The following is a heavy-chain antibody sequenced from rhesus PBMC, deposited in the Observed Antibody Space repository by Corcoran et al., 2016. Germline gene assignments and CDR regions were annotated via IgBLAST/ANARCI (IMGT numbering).Heavy chain of an antibody. J-gene: IGHJ4*01. Sequence: QVQLQESGPGLVKPSETLSLTCAVSGGSFSRYWWSWVRQPPGKELEWIGEINGNSGSTNYNPSLKGRVTLSNDASKKQFSLRLGSVTAADTAVYYCASVLRGLSYFDYWGQGVLVTVSS. V-gene: IGHV4-80*01. CDR3: ASVLRGLSYFDY. CDR2: INGNSGST. CDR1: GGSFSRYW.